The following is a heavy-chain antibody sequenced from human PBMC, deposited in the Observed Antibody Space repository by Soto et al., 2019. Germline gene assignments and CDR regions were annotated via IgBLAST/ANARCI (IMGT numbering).Heavy chain of an antibody. CDR2: IYYSGNT. CDR1: GGSTSSDNY. D-gene: IGHD3-22*01. CDR3: ARDRVPDYYDSSGYYP. Sequence: PSETLSLTCTVSGGSTSSDNYWSWIRQPPGKGLEWIGHIYYSGNTDYNPSLKSRVTISVDTSKNQFSLKLSSVTAADTAVYYCARDRVPDYYDSSGYYPWGQGTLVTVSS. V-gene: IGHV4-30-4*01. J-gene: IGHJ5*02.